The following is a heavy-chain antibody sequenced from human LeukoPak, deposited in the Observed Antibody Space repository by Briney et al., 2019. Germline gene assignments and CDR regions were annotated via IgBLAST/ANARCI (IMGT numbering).Heavy chain of an antibody. Sequence: GGSLRLSCAASGFTFSSYAMHWVRQAPGKGLEWVAVISYDGSNKYYADSVKGRFTISRDNSKNTLYLQMNSLRAEDTAVYYCARGHNWNYVNAFDIWGQGTMVTVSS. CDR2: ISYDGSNK. J-gene: IGHJ3*02. D-gene: IGHD1-7*01. CDR3: ARGHNWNYVNAFDI. V-gene: IGHV3-30-3*01. CDR1: GFTFSSYA.